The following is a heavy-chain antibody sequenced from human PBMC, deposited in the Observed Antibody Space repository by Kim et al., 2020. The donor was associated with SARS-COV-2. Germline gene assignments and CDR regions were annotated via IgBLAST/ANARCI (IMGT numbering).Heavy chain of an antibody. CDR2: IYYSGST. Sequence: SETLSLTCTVSGGSISSYYWSWVRQPPGKGLEWIGYIYYSGSTSYNPSLKSRVIIFVDTSTNQFSLYLSSVTAADTATSYCAREGRGAANGIDVWGEGT. CDR1: GGSISSYY. J-gene: IGHJ6*02. CDR3: AREGRGAANGIDV. D-gene: IGHD6-13*01. V-gene: IGHV4-59*01.